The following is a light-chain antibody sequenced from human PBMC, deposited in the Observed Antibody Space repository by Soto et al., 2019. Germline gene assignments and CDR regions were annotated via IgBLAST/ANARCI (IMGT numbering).Light chain of an antibody. V-gene: IGLV2-14*03. CDR1: SGDVGGYDF. CDR3: SSYTSISTYV. J-gene: IGLJ1*01. Sequence: QSVRTQPASVSGSPGQSITISCTGPSGDVGGYDFVSWYQHHPGKAPRLMIYDVSHRPSGVSDRFSASKSGNTASLTISGLLAEDEADYYCSSYTSISTYVFGTGTKVTVL. CDR2: DVS.